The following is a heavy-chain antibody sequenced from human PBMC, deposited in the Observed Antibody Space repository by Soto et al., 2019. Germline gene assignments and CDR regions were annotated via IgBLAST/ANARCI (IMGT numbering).Heavy chain of an antibody. CDR1: GGTFSSYA. D-gene: IGHD6-19*01. Sequence: QVQLVQSGAEVKKPGSSVKVSCKASGGTFSSYAISWVRQAPGQGLEWMGGIIPIFGTANYAQKFQGRVTITADESXXPDDMELSSLRSEDTAVYHCARGGEQWLVQDWFDPWGQGTLVTVSS. CDR2: IIPIFGTA. CDR3: ARGGEQWLVQDWFDP. V-gene: IGHV1-69*12. J-gene: IGHJ5*02.